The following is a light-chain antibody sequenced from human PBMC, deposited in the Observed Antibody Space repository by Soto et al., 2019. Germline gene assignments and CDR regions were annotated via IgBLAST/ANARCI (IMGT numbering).Light chain of an antibody. CDR2: DVS. Sequence: QSVLTQPASVSGSPGQSITISCTGTSSDVGGYNYVSWYQQHPGKAPKLMIYDVSNRPSGVSNRFSGSKSGTTASPTISWLQAEDEADYYCSSYTSSSTRVFGGGTKLTVL. V-gene: IGLV2-14*01. CDR1: SSDVGGYNY. J-gene: IGLJ2*01. CDR3: SSYTSSSTRV.